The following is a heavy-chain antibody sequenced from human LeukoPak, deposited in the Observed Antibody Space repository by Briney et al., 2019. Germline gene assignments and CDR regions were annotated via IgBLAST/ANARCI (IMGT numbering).Heavy chain of an antibody. V-gene: IGHV4-39*01. CDR3: ARQYSSSWRYNWFDP. J-gene: IGHJ5*02. CDR1: GGSISSSSYY. Sequence: PSETLPLTCTVSGGSISSSSYYWGWIRQPPGKGLEWIGSIYYSGSTYYNPSLKSRVTISVDTSKNQFSLKLSSVTAADTAVYYCARQYSSSWRYNWFDPWGQGTLVTVSS. D-gene: IGHD6-13*01. CDR2: IYYSGST.